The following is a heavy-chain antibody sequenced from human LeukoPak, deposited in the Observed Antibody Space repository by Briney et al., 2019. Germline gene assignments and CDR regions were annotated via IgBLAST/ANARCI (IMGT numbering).Heavy chain of an antibody. J-gene: IGHJ4*02. V-gene: IGHV4-59*01. CDR1: GGSFSSYY. Sequence: SETLSLTCAVYGGSFSSYYWSWIRQPPGKGLEWIGYIYYSGSTNYNPSLKSRVTISVDTSKNQFSLKLSSVTAADTAVYYCARGGRYSSGWYLYWGQGTLVTVSS. D-gene: IGHD6-19*01. CDR3: ARGGRYSSGWYLY. CDR2: IYYSGST.